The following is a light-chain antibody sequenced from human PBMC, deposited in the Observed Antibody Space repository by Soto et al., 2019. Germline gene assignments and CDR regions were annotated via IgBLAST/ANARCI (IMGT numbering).Light chain of an antibody. CDR1: SSNIGSNY. CDR3: AAWEDSLSGWV. CDR2: RNK. V-gene: IGLV1-47*01. J-gene: IGLJ3*02. Sequence: QSVLTQPPSASGTPGQRVTISCSGSSSNIGSNYVYWYQQLQGTAPKLLIYRNKQRPSGVPDRFAGSKSGTSASLAISGRRSEDEADYYCAAWEDSLSGWVFGGGTKLTVL.